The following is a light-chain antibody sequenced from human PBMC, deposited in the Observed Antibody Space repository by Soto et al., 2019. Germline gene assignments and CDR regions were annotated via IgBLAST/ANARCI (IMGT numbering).Light chain of an antibody. CDR2: DAS. CDR3: QQRSSWPIT. Sequence: EIVLTQSPATLSLSPGERATLSCRASQSVTSYLAWYQQRPGQAPRLLINDASRRATGIPDRFSGSGSGADFTLTISSLEPEDFAVYYCQQRSSWPITFGQGKRLEIK. V-gene: IGKV3-11*01. J-gene: IGKJ5*01. CDR1: QSVTSY.